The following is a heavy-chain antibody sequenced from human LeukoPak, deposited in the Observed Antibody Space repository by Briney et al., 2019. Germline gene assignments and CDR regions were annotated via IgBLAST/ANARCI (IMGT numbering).Heavy chain of an antibody. CDR2: ISGGGGST. CDR1: GFTFSSYA. V-gene: IGHV3-23*01. D-gene: IGHD4-23*01. CDR3: AKEMVGATVVTPPDY. J-gene: IGHJ4*02. Sequence: GGSLRLSCAASGFTFSSYAMTWIRQAPGKGLEWVSAISGGGGSTFYAGSVKGRFTISRDNSKNTLYLQMNSLRAEDTAVYYCAKEMVGATVVTPPDYWGQGTLVTVSS.